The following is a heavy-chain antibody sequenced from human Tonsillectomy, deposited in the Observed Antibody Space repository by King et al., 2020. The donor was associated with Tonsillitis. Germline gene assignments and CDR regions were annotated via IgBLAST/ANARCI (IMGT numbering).Heavy chain of an antibody. CDR2: ITFHPSL. Sequence: VQLVESGGGSVKPGGSLRLSCAASGFTFSDYNMGWIRQAPGKGLEWVSYITFHPSLFYGDSVKGRFTISRDNAKNSLYLQMNSLRAEDTAVYYCARDRGVGGAFDIWGQGTMVTVSS. CDR1: GFTFSDYN. D-gene: IGHD3-10*01. V-gene: IGHV3-11*01. J-gene: IGHJ3*02. CDR3: ARDRGVGGAFDI.